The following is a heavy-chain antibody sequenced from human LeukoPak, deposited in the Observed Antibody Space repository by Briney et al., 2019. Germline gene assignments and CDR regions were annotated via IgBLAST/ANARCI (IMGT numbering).Heavy chain of an antibody. CDR1: GGSISSYC. J-gene: IGHJ3*02. D-gene: IGHD6-19*01. CDR3: ARDSGQWLEDAFDI. CDR2: IYYSGST. V-gene: IGHV4-59*01. Sequence: SETLSLTCTVSGGSISSYCWSWIRQPPGKGLEWIGYIYYSGSTNYNPSLKSRVTISVDTSKNQFSLKLSSVTAADTAVYYCARDSGQWLEDAFDIWGQGTMVTVSS.